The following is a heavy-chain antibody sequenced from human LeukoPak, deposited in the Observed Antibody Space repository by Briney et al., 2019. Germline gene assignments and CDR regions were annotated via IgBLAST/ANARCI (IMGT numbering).Heavy chain of an antibody. CDR1: GGSFSGYY. J-gene: IGHJ4*02. CDR2: INHSGST. Sequence: SETLSLTCAVYGGSFSGYYWSWIRQPPGKGLEWIGEINHSGSTNYNPSLKSRVTISVDTSKNQFSLKLSSVTAADTAVYYCARAHYYDSSGYNIDYWGQGTLVTVSS. CDR3: ARAHYYDSSGYNIDY. V-gene: IGHV4-34*01. D-gene: IGHD3-22*01.